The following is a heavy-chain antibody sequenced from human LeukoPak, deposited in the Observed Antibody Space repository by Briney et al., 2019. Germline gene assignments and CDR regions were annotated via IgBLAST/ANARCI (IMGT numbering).Heavy chain of an antibody. Sequence: ETLSLTCGIYGGSFSDYYWSWVRQAPGKGLEWVANIKQDGSEKYYVDSVKGRFTISRDNAKNSLYLQMNSLRAEDTAVYYCARGSPHYWGQGTLVTVSS. CDR3: ARGSPHY. CDR1: GGSFSDYY. V-gene: IGHV3-7*03. J-gene: IGHJ4*02. CDR2: IKQDGSEK.